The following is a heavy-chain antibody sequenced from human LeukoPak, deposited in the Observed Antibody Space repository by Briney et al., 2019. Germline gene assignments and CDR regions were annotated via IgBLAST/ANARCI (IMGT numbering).Heavy chain of an antibody. CDR3: AKDGRVLAPTPPYYIDY. J-gene: IGHJ4*02. Sequence: GGSLRLSCAASGFTFSSYWMSWVRQAPGKGLEWVAVISYDGSNKYYADSVKGRFSISRDNSKNTLYLQMNSLRGEDTAVYYCAKDGRVLAPTPPYYIDYWGQGTLVTVSS. D-gene: IGHD1-1*01. CDR2: ISYDGSNK. CDR1: GFTFSSYW. V-gene: IGHV3-30*18.